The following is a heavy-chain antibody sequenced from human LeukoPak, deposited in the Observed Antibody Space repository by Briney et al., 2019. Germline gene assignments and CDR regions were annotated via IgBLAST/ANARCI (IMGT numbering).Heavy chain of an antibody. CDR1: GGTFSSYA. CDR2: IIPIFGTA. Sequence: SVKVSCKASGGTFSSYAISWVRQAPGQGLEWMGGIIPIFGTANYAQKFQGRVTFTADESTSTAYMELSSLRSEDTAVYYCARSGFLHRDTALNYFDYWGQGTLVTVSS. D-gene: IGHD1-14*01. J-gene: IGHJ4*02. CDR3: ARSGFLHRDTALNYFDY. V-gene: IGHV1-69*01.